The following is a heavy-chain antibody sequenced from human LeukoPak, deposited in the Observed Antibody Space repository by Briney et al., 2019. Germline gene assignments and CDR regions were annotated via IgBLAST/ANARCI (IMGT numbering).Heavy chain of an antibody. CDR2: ISTSGST. V-gene: IGHV4-4*07. Sequence: AETLSLTCSVSGGSFSTYFWNWIRQPAGKGLEGIGRISTSGSTTYNPSHKSRVTMSVDASKNQFSLSMRSVTAADTAVYYCARDDRVEGGENWFDPGGRGNLVIVTA. CDR1: GGSFSTYF. CDR3: ARDDRVEGGENWFDP. D-gene: IGHD3-10*01. J-gene: IGHJ5*02.